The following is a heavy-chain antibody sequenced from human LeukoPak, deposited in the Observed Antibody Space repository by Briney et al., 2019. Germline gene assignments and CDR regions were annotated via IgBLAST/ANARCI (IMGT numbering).Heavy chain of an antibody. Sequence: SETLSLTCAVSGGSISSGGYSWSWIRQPPGKGLEWIGYIYHSGSTYYNPSLKSRVTISVDRSKNQFSLKLSSVTAADTAAYYCARVGYDSSGYRFDYWGQGTLVTVSS. CDR1: GGSISSGGYS. D-gene: IGHD3-22*01. CDR2: IYHSGST. CDR3: ARVGYDSSGYRFDY. J-gene: IGHJ4*02. V-gene: IGHV4-30-2*01.